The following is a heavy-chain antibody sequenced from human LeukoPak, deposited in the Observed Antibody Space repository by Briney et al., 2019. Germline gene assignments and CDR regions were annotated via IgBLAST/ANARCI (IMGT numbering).Heavy chain of an antibody. CDR3: ARGLLYYDSSGYPSFDY. D-gene: IGHD3-22*01. J-gene: IGHJ4*02. CDR1: GYSFTSYW. V-gene: IGHV5-51*01. Sequence: GESLKISCKGSGYSFTSYWIGWVRQMPGKGLEWMGIIYPGDSDTRYSPSFQGQVTISADKSISTAYLQWSSLKASDTATYYCARGLLYYDSSGYPSFDYWGQGTLVTVSS. CDR2: IYPGDSDT.